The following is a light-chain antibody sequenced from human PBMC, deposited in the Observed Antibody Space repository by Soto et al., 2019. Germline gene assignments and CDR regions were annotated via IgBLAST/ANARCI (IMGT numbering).Light chain of an antibody. CDR3: QQAHSYPLT. CDR2: SAS. Sequence: DIQMTQSPSSVSASAGDRVTITCRASQSIDKWLVWYQLKSGKAPQLLISSASTLQRGVPSRFSGSGSGTIFTLSISSLQAEDSATYFCQQAHSYPLTFGGGTTVA. CDR1: QSIDKW. J-gene: IGKJ4*01. V-gene: IGKV1-12*01.